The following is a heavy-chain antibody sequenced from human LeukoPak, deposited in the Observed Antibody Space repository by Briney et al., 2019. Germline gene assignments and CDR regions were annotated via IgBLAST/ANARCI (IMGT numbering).Heavy chain of an antibody. Sequence: PGGSLRLSCAASGFTFSSYAMSWVRQAPGKGLEWVSAISGSGGSTYYADSVKGRFTISRDNAKNSLYLQMNSLRAEDAAVYYCARATSFDYWGQGTLVTVSS. J-gene: IGHJ4*02. V-gene: IGHV3-23*01. CDR1: GFTFSSYA. CDR3: ARATSFDY. CDR2: ISGSGGST.